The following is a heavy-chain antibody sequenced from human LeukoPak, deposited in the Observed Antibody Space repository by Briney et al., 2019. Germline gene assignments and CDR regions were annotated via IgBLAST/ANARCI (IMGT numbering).Heavy chain of an antibody. Sequence: GGSLRLSCAASGFTFDDYGMSWVRQAPGKGLEWVSGINWNGGSTGYADSVKGRFTISRDNAKNSLYLQMNSLRAEDTALCYCARGGYCSSTSCWFDPWGQGTLVTVSS. D-gene: IGHD2-2*01. J-gene: IGHJ5*02. CDR2: INWNGGST. CDR3: ARGGYCSSTSCWFDP. V-gene: IGHV3-20*04. CDR1: GFTFDDYG.